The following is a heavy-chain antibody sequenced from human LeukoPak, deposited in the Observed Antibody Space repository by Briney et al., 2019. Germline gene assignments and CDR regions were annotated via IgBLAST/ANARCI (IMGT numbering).Heavy chain of an antibody. Sequence: SSETLSLTCTVSGGSISYYYWSWIRQPPGKGLEWIGHIYHSGSTNYNPSFKSRVTISVDTSKNRFSLYLSSVTAADTAVYYCVRHAATRHNYGMDVWGQGTTVTVSS. CDR3: VRHAATRHNYGMDV. D-gene: IGHD6-13*01. CDR2: IYHSGST. J-gene: IGHJ6*02. CDR1: GGSISYYY. V-gene: IGHV4-59*08.